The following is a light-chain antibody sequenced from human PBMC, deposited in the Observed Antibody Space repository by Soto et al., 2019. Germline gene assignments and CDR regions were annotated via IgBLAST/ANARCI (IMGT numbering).Light chain of an antibody. V-gene: IGLV8-61*01. CDR3: LLFMRSAVV. CDR2: STN. J-gene: IGLJ3*02. CDR1: SGSVSSSHY. Sequence: QTVVTQEPSVSVSPGGTVTLTCGLNSGSVSSSHYPRWYQQTPGQAPRTLSTNTRSCGVPDRFSGSILRNKAALTIAGAQADDDSDYYCLLFMRSAVVFGGGTKLTVL.